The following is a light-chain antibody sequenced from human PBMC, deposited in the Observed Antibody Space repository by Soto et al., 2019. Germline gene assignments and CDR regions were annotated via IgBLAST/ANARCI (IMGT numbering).Light chain of an antibody. CDR2: DAS. Sequence: IQLTQSPSSLSASVGDRVTNTCRASHDISMWLAWYQQRPGDAPSLLITDASKLESGVLPRFNGSRSDTEFTLTIRNLQPDDFATYYCQQYNSFPWTFGLGTKVDI. CDR3: QQYNSFPWT. V-gene: IGKV1-5*01. CDR1: HDISMW. J-gene: IGKJ1*01.